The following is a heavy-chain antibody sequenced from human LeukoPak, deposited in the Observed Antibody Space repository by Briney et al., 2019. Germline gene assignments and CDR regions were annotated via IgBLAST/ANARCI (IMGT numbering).Heavy chain of an antibody. D-gene: IGHD2-2*01. J-gene: IGHJ4*02. Sequence: PGGSLRLSCAATGFTFSSYSMHWVRQAPGKGLEWVSVINTGGGITYYADSVKGRFTISRDNSKSTLYLQMNSLRVDDTAVYYCAKARPAVEVDYWGQGTLVTVSP. V-gene: IGHV3-23*01. CDR2: INTGGGIT. CDR1: GFTFSSYS. CDR3: AKARPAVEVDY.